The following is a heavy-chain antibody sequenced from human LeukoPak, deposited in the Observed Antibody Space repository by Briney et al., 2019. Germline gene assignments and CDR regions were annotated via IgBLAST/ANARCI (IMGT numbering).Heavy chain of an antibody. CDR1: GFTVSSNY. Sequence: GGSLRLSCAASGFTVSSNYMSWVRQAPGKGLEWVSVIYSGGSTYYAGSVKGRFTISRDNSKNTLYLQMNSLRAEDTAVYYCARDLYYYDSSGYWSGMDVWGQGTTVTVSS. V-gene: IGHV3-66*01. D-gene: IGHD3-22*01. CDR3: ARDLYYYDSSGYWSGMDV. CDR2: IYSGGST. J-gene: IGHJ6*02.